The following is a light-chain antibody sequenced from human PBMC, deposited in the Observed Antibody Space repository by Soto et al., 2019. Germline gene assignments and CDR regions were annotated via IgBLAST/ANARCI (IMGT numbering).Light chain of an antibody. Sequence: QSVLTQPPSASGTPGQRVAISCSGNSSNIGSNSVNWYQHLPGTAPKLLVYSNNRGPSGVPDRISGSKSGASASLAFSGLQSEDEAEYFCAAWDDSLNGWVFGGGTKLTVL. J-gene: IGLJ3*02. CDR2: SNN. CDR1: SSNIGSNS. V-gene: IGLV1-44*01. CDR3: AAWDDSLNGWV.